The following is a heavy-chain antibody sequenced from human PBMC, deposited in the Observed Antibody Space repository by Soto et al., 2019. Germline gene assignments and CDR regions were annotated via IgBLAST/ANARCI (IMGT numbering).Heavy chain of an antibody. D-gene: IGHD3-10*01. V-gene: IGHV3-30*18. CDR1: GFSFSSYG. Sequence: LRLSCAASGFSFSSYGMHWVRQAPGKGLEWVAATSHDGSKKYYADSVKGRFTISRDNSKNTLYLQMNSLRAEDTAVYYCAKDEGSGSYYVTGDYWGQGTLVTVSS. J-gene: IGHJ4*02. CDR3: AKDEGSGSYYVTGDY. CDR2: TSHDGSKK.